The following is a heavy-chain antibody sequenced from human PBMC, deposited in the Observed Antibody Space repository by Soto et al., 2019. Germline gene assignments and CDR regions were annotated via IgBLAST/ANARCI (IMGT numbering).Heavy chain of an antibody. Sequence: SETLSLTCAVYGGSFSGYYWSWIRQPPGKGLEWIGYIYYSGSTYYNPSLKSRVTISVDTSKNQFSLKLSSVTAADTAVYYCARDYDFWSGSLFDPWGQGTLVTVSS. CDR1: GGSFSGYY. CDR3: ARDYDFWSGSLFDP. J-gene: IGHJ5*02. V-gene: IGHV4-34*09. D-gene: IGHD3-3*01. CDR2: IYYSGST.